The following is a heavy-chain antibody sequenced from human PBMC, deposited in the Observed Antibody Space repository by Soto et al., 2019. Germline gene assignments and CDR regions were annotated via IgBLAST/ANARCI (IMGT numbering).Heavy chain of an antibody. CDR2: IKFDGTNI. CDR3: ARDLGSNEASDVSHYVDY. CDR1: GFTYTYYW. D-gene: IGHD1-26*01. J-gene: IGHJ4*02. Sequence: DVQLLESGGGLVQPGGSLRLACVASGFTYTYYWMIWVRQAPGKGLEWVARIKFDGTNIQYADSVNGGFTISRDNAEKSSYLHMRSLGEENTAADYCARDLGSNEASDVSHYVDYWGQGTLVTVSS. V-gene: IGHV3-7*01.